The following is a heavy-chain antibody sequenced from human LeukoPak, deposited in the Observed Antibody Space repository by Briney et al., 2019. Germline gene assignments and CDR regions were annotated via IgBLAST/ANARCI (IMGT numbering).Heavy chain of an antibody. V-gene: IGHV1-8*03. CDR1: GYTFTSYD. J-gene: IGHJ6*03. Sequence: ASVEVSCKASGYTFTSYDINWVRQATGQGLEWMGWMNPNSGNTGYAQKFQGRVTITRNTSISTAYMELSSLRSEDTAVYYCARGLKGSSGYFGYYYYYYMDVWGKGTTVTVSS. CDR2: MNPNSGNT. CDR3: ARGLKGSSGYFGYYYYYYMDV. D-gene: IGHD3-22*01.